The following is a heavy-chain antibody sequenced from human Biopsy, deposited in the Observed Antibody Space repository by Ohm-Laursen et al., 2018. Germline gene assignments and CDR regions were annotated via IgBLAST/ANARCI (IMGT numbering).Heavy chain of an antibody. J-gene: IGHJ6*02. D-gene: IGHD3-10*01. V-gene: IGHV3-23*01. CDR1: GFTFSGYA. Sequence: SLRLSCSASGFTFSGYAMSWVRQGPEKGLEWVSVVTGSGRSTYYTDSVKGRFTVSRDNAKNSLYLQMDRLRAEDTAVYYCARPPWGHAYGYYNGMDVWGQGTTVIVSS. CDR3: ARPPWGHAYGYYNGMDV. CDR2: VTGSGRST.